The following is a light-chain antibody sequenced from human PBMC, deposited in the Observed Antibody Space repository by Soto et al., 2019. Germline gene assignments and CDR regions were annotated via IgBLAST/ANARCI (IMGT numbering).Light chain of an antibody. CDR2: EAS. V-gene: IGKV3-11*01. CDR3: QQRSNWPPRLT. CDR1: QSVSSY. J-gene: IGKJ4*01. Sequence: EIVLTQSPATLSLSPGEISTLSCRASQSVSSYLAWYQQKPVQSPRLLSYEASNRATGIPSRFSGSGSGTDFTITIRRLEPEDFAVYYGQQRSNWPPRLTFGGGTKVEIK.